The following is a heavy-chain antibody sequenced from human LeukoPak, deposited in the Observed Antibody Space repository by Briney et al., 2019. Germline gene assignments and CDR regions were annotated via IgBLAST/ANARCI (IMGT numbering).Heavy chain of an antibody. V-gene: IGHV4-38-2*01. CDR1: GYSISSGYY. D-gene: IGHD3-22*01. J-gene: IGHJ4*02. CDR2: IYHSGST. CDR3: ARTTYYYDSSGYYSIYYSDY. Sequence: SETLSLTCAVSGYSISSGYYWGWIRQPPGKGLEWIGSIYHSGSTYYNPSLKSRVTISVDTSKNQFSLKLSSVTAADTAVYYCARTTYYYDSSGYYSIYYSDYWGQGTLVTVSS.